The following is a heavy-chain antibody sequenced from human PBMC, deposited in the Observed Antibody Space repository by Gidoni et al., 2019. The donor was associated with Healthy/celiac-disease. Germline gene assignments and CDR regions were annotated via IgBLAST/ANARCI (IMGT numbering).Heavy chain of an antibody. CDR1: GGTFSSSA. D-gene: IGHD3-22*01. J-gene: IGHJ4*02. Sequence: EVKKPGSSVKVSCKASGGTFSSSAISWVRQAPGQGLEWMGGIIPIFGTANYAQKFQGRDTITADESTSTAYMELSSLRSEDTAVYYCARDRYYDSSGYPLGGDYWGQGTLVTVSS. CDR2: IIPIFGTA. V-gene: IGHV1-69*01. CDR3: ARDRYYDSSGYPLGGDY.